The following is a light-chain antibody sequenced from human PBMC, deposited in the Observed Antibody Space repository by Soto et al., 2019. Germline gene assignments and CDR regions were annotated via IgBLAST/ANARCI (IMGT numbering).Light chain of an antibody. CDR3: SSYTSSNSWV. J-gene: IGLJ3*02. CDR1: SSDVGAYNY. Sequence: QSALTQPASVSGSPGQSITLSCTGTSSDVGAYNYVSWYQQHSGKAPKLMIYEVTNRPSGVSTRFSGSKSGNTASLTISGLQAEDEAAYYCSSYTSSNSWVFGGGTKLTVL. CDR2: EVT. V-gene: IGLV2-14*01.